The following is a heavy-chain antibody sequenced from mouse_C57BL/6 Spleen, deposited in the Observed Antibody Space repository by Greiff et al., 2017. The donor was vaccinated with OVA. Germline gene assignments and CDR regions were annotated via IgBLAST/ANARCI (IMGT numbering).Heavy chain of an antibody. CDR2: IDPSDSYT. D-gene: IGHD1-1*01. V-gene: IGHV1-50*01. CDR3: ARIYYGSSYGY. Sequence: VQLQQPGAELVKPGASVKLSCKASGYTFTSYWMQWVKQRPGQGLEWIGEIDPSDSYTNYNQKFKGKATLTVDTSSSTAYMQLSSLTSEDSAVYYCARIYYGSSYGYWGKGTTLTVSS. J-gene: IGHJ2*01. CDR1: GYTFTSYW.